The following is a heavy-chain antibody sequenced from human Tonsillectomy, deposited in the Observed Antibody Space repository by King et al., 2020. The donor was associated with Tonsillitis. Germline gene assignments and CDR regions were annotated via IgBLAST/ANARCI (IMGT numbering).Heavy chain of an antibody. J-gene: IGHJ6*02. D-gene: IGHD6-6*01. Sequence: VQLQESGPGLVKPSETLSLTCTVSGGSISSYYWNWIRQPAGKGLEWIGHIYTSGSTNYNPSLKSRVTVSVDTSKNQFSLKLSSVTAADTAVYYCAREKRSDYRTSSDYHYGMDVWGQGTTVTVSS. CDR3: AREKRSDYRTSSDYHYGMDV. CDR2: IYTSGST. V-gene: IGHV4-4*07. CDR1: GGSISSYY.